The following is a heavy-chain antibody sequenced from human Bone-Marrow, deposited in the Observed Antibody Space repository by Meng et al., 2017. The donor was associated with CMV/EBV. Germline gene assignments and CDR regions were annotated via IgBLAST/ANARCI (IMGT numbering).Heavy chain of an antibody. D-gene: IGHD3-10*01. CDR3: ARDHYGSGSYLDP. V-gene: IGHV3-21*01. CDR2: ISSSSSYI. CDR1: GFTFSSYS. Sequence: GESLKISCAASGFTFSSYSMNWVRQAPGKGLEWVSSISSSSSYIYYADSVKGRFTISRDNSKNTLYLQMNSLRAEDTAVYYCARDHYGSGSYLDPWGQGTLVTVSS. J-gene: IGHJ5*02.